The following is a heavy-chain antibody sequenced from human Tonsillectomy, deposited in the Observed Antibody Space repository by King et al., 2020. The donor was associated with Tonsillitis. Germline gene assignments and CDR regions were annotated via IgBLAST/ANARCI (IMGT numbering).Heavy chain of an antibody. Sequence: DVQLVESGGGLVKPGGSLRLSCEASGFTFTSYTMNWVRQASGKGLEWVSSISISSSYIYYADSVKGRFTISRDNAKNSLYLQMNSLRAEDTAVYYCARDVRYYDGSGYVHARELWGGGPTVPVPS. CDR1: GFTFTSYT. D-gene: IGHD3-22*01. CDR3: ARDVRYYDGSGYVHAREL. J-gene: IGHJ6*04. V-gene: IGHV3-21*01. CDR2: ISISSSYI.